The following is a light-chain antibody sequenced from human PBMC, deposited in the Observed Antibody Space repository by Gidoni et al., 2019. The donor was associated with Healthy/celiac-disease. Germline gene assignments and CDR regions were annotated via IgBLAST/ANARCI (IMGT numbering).Light chain of an antibody. V-gene: IGKV3-20*01. CDR3: QQYGSWPGT. J-gene: IGKJ4*01. CDR2: AAS. CDR1: QSVSSSY. Sequence: EIVLTQSPATLSLSPGERATLSCRASQSVSSSYLAWYQQKPGQAPRLLIYAASSRATGIPDRFSGSGSGTDFTLTISSLEPEDFAVYYCQQYGSWPGTFGRGTKVEIK.